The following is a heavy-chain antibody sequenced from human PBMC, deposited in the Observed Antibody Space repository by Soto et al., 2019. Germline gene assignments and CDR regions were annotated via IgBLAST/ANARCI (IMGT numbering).Heavy chain of an antibody. CDR2: IYYSGST. J-gene: IGHJ6*02. Sequence: SETLSLTCTFSGGSVISGSYYWSWIRQPPGKGLEWIGYIYYSGSTNYNPSLKSRVTISVDTSKNQFSLKLSSVTAADTAVYYCARDSEYYGSGSFYYYYGMDVWGQGTTVTVSS. CDR1: GGSVISGSYY. V-gene: IGHV4-61*01. D-gene: IGHD3-10*01. CDR3: ARDSEYYGSGSFYYYYGMDV.